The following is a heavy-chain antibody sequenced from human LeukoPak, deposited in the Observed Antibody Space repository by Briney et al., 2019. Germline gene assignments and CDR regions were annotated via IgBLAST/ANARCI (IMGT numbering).Heavy chain of an antibody. Sequence: PSETLSLTCTVSGGSISSGGYYWSWIRQPPGKGLEWIGYIYHSGSTYYNPSLKSRVTISVDRSKNQFSLKLSSVTAADTAVYYCARDRYVTTKGYFDYWGQGTLVTVSS. CDR2: IYHSGST. CDR1: GGSISSGGYY. V-gene: IGHV4-30-2*01. J-gene: IGHJ4*02. CDR3: ARDRYVTTKGYFDY. D-gene: IGHD4-17*01.